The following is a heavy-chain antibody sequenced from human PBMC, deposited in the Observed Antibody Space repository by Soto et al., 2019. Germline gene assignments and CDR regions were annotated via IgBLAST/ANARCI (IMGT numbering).Heavy chain of an antibody. CDR1: GGYFSGYC. CDR2: INHSGSS. V-gene: IGHV4-34*01. Sequence: SETLPLTNAVYGGYFSGYCWSWIRQPPGKGLEWIGEINHSGSSNYNPSLKSRVTISVDTSKNQFSLKLSSVTAADTAVYYCARGWGRIFDYWGQGTLVTVSS. D-gene: IGHD7-27*01. CDR3: ARGWGRIFDY. J-gene: IGHJ4*02.